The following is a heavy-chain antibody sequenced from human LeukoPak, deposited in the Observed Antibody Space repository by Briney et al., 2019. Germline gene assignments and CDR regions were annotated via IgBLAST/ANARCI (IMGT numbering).Heavy chain of an antibody. J-gene: IGHJ4*02. V-gene: IGHV6-1*01. D-gene: IGHD1-26*01. Sequence: SQSLSLTCAISGDSVSSSSVAWIWIRQSPSRGLEWLGRTYYRSKWYNDYAVSVKSRITITPDTSKNQFSLQLNSVTPEDTAVYYCARGLVGATWNFDYWGQGTLVTVSS. CDR2: TYYRSKWYN. CDR1: GDSVSSSSVA. CDR3: ARGLVGATWNFDY.